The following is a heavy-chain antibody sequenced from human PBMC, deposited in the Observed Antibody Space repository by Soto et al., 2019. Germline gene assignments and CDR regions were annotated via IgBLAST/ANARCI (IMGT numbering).Heavy chain of an antibody. J-gene: IGHJ4*02. CDR2: IYHSGST. CDR1: GASVTSDDYY. CDR3: ARDPIFYYASSGYGGSYFDY. V-gene: IGHV4-30-4*01. Sequence: TLSLTCAVSGASVTSDDYYWSLIRHPPGKGLEWIGYIYHSGSTYYNPSLKSRVSISIDTSQNQFSLKLTSLTAADTAVYYCARDPIFYYASSGYGGSYFDYWGQGSRVTVYS. D-gene: IGHD3-22*01.